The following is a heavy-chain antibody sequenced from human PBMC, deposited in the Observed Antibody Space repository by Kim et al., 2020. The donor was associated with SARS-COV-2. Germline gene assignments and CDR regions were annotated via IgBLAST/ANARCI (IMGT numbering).Heavy chain of an antibody. CDR3: ARDGGGWYRAIDY. V-gene: IGHV3-33*01. J-gene: IGHJ4*02. D-gene: IGHD6-19*01. CDR2: IWYDRSNK. Sequence: GGSLRLSCAASGFTFSSYGMHWVRQAPGKGLEWVAVIWYDRSNKYYADSVKGRFTISRDNSKNTLYLQMNSLRAEDTAVYYCARDGGGWYRAIDYWGQGTLVTVSS. CDR1: GFTFSSYG.